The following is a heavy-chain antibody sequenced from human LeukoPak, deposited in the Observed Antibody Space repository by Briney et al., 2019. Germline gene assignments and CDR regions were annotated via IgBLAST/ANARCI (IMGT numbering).Heavy chain of an antibody. CDR1: GYSISSGYY. CDR2: IYHSGST. J-gene: IGHJ4*02. Sequence: PSETLSLTCAVSGYSISSGYYWGWIRQPPGKGLEWTGSIYHSGSTYYNPSLKSRVTISVDTSKNQFSLKLSSVTAADTAVYYCAMSHVDTAMVTGYWGQGTLVTVSS. V-gene: IGHV4-38-2*01. D-gene: IGHD5-18*01. CDR3: AMSHVDTAMVTGY.